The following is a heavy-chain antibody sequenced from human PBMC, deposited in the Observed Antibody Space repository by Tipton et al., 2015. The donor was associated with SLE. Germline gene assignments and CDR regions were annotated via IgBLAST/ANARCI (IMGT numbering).Heavy chain of an antibody. Sequence: SLRLSCAASGFTFSSYSMNWVRQAPGKGLEWVAVISYDGSNRYYADSVKGRFTISRDNSKNTLYLQMNSLRAEDTAVYYCARVGIYWYFDLWGRGTLVTVSS. D-gene: IGHD7-27*01. CDR2: ISYDGSNR. CDR1: GFTFSSYS. V-gene: IGHV3-30*03. J-gene: IGHJ2*01. CDR3: ARVGIYWYFDL.